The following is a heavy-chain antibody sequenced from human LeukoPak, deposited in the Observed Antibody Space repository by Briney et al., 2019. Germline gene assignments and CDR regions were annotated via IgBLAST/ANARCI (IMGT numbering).Heavy chain of an antibody. V-gene: IGHV4-4*07. CDR3: ARGRSIAARPRWGDGGEDWFDP. Sequence: PSETLSLTCTVSGGSISSYYWSWLRQPAGKGLEWIGRIYTSGSTNYNPSLKSRVTMSVDTSKNQFSLKLSSVTAADTAVYYCARGRSIAARPRWGDGGEDWFDPWGQGTLVTVSS. CDR1: GGSISSYY. D-gene: IGHD6-6*01. J-gene: IGHJ5*02. CDR2: IYTSGST.